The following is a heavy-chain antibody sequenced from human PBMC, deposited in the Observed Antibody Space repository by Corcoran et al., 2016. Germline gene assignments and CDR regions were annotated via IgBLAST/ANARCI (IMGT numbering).Heavy chain of an antibody. D-gene: IGHD3-10*01. Sequence: QVTLKESGPALVKPTQTLTLTCTFSGFSLSTSGMCVSWIRQPPGKALEWLALIDWDDDKYYSTSLKTRLTISKDTSKNQVVLTMTNMDPVDTATYYCASSGRLPSYEGMDVWGQGTTVTVSS. J-gene: IGHJ6*02. CDR1: GFSLSTSGMC. CDR3: ASSGRLPSYEGMDV. V-gene: IGHV2-70*01. CDR2: IDWDDDK.